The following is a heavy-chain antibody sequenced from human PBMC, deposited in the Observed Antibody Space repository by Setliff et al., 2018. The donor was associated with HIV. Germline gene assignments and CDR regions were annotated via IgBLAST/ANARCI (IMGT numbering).Heavy chain of an antibody. Sequence: GGSLRLSCAASGFTLSNYWMHWVRQAPGKGLEWVSAISGSGGSTYYADSVKGRFTISRDNSKNTLYLQMNSLRAEDTAVYYCAKDYSSGWFDYWGQGTLVTVSS. D-gene: IGHD6-19*01. J-gene: IGHJ4*02. CDR2: ISGSGGST. CDR3: AKDYSSGWFDY. V-gene: IGHV3-23*01. CDR1: GFTLSNYW.